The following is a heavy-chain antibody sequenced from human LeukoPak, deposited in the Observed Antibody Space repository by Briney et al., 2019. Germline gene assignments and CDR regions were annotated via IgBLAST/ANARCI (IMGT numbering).Heavy chain of an antibody. V-gene: IGHV4-34*01. CDR2: INHSGNT. D-gene: IGHD5-18*01. Sequence: SETLSLTCAVYGGSFSGYYLRWIRQPPGKGLEWMGEINHSGNTNYNPSLNDRVTISVDTSKNQFSLKLSSVTAADTAVYYCARGLGYSYDQNDYWGQGTLVTVSS. CDR3: ARGLGYSYDQNDY. J-gene: IGHJ4*02. CDR1: GGSFSGYY.